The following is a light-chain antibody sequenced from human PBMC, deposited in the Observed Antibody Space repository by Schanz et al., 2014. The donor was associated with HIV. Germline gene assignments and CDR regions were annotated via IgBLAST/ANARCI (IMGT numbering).Light chain of an antibody. Sequence: EIVMTQSPGTLSVSPGERATLSCRASQTVSNNLAWYQQKPGQAPRLLIYGASTRVTGIPARFSGSGSGTXFTLTISSLPSEDFXVYYCQQYNNWPWTFGQGTRVEVK. V-gene: IGKV3-15*01. CDR1: QTVSNN. J-gene: IGKJ1*01. CDR2: GAS. CDR3: QQYNNWPWT.